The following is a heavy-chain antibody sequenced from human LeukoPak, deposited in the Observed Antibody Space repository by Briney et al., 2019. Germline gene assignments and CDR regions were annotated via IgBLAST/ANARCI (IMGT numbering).Heavy chain of an antibody. CDR2: IYTNGRT. D-gene: IGHD6-13*01. CDR3: ARAITEQQLAHNWFDP. J-gene: IGHJ5*02. CDR1: GNFISTGSYY. Sequence: SETLSLTCSVSGNFISTGSYYWSWIRQPAGKGLEWIGHIYTNGRTDYNPSLKSRVTISVDTSKNQFSLKLSSVTAADTAVYYCARAITEQQLAHNWFDPWGQGTLVTVSS. V-gene: IGHV4-61*09.